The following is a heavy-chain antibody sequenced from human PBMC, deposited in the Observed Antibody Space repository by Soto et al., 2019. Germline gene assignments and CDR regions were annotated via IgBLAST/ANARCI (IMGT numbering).Heavy chain of an antibody. CDR2: ISYDGSNK. Sequence: QVQLVESGGGVVQPGRSLRLSCAASGFTFSSYGMHWVRQAPGKGLEWVAVISYDGSNKYYADSVKGRFTISRDNSNNTLYLQMNSMRAEDTAVYYCAKDYYDSSGYLGVCDYWGQGTLVTVSS. D-gene: IGHD3-22*01. CDR1: GFTFSSYG. V-gene: IGHV3-30*18. J-gene: IGHJ4*02. CDR3: AKDYYDSSGYLGVCDY.